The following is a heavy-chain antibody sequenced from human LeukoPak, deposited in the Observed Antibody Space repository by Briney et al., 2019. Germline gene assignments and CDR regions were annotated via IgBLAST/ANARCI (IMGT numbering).Heavy chain of an antibody. CDR1: GFTVSSNY. CDR3: AGVRSSTSCYVSEGCRSNWFDP. Sequence: GGSLRLSCAASGFTVSSNYMSWVRQAPGKGLEWVSVIYSGDNTYYADSVKGRFTISRDNSKNTLYVQMNSLRAEDTAVYYCAGVRSSTSCYVSEGCRSNWFDPWGQGTLVTVSS. D-gene: IGHD2-2*01. J-gene: IGHJ5*02. CDR2: IYSGDNT. V-gene: IGHV3-53*01.